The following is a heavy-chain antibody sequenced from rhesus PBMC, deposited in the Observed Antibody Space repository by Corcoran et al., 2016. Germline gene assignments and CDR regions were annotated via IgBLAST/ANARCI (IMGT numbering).Heavy chain of an antibody. CDR3: AKDEDYGNLLY. CDR1: GFTFSSYG. J-gene: IGHJ4*01. D-gene: IGHD4-35*01. Sequence: EVQLVETGGGLVQPGGSLKLSCAASGFTFSSYGMSWVRQAPGKGLEWVPAINSGGGSTYYADSVQGRFTISRENSKHTLSLQMNSLRAEDTAVYYCAKDEDYGNLLYWGQGVLVTVSS. CDR2: INSGGGST. V-gene: IGHV3S5*01.